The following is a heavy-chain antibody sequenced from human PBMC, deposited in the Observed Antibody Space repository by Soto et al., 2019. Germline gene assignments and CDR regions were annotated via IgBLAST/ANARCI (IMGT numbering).Heavy chain of an antibody. CDR3: ARDSSRPVMTAADPYGMDV. J-gene: IGHJ6*02. CDR1: GYTFTGYY. CDR2: INPNSGGT. D-gene: IGHD6-13*01. Sequence: GASVKVSCKASGYTFTGYYMHWVRQAPGQGLEWMGWINPNSGGTNYAQKFQGWVTMTRDTSISTAYMELSRLRSDDTAVYYCARDSSRPVMTAADPYGMDVWGQGTTVTVSS. V-gene: IGHV1-2*04.